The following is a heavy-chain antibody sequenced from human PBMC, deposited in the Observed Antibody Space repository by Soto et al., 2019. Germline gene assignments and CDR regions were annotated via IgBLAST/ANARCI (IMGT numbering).Heavy chain of an antibody. CDR2: IIPIFGTA. CDR1: GGTFSSYA. V-gene: IGHV1-69*06. J-gene: IGHJ6*02. D-gene: IGHD2-2*01. CDR3: ATKPKDIVVVPAAMDYYYGMDV. Sequence: SVKVSCKASGGTFSSYAISWVRQAPGQGLEWMGGIIPIFGTANYAQKFQGRVTITADKSTSTAYMELSSLRSEDTAVYYCATKPKDIVVVPAAMDYYYGMDVWGQGXTVTVSS.